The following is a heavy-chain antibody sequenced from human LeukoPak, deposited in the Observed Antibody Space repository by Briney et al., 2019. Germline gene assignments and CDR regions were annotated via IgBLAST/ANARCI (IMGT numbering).Heavy chain of an antibody. CDR2: ISYGGSNK. J-gene: IGHJ4*02. CDR3: ARVTLGYFDY. D-gene: IGHD1-26*01. Sequence: GGSLRLSCAASGFTFSYYGMHWVRQAPGKGLEWVAVISYGGSNKYYADSVKGRFTISRDNSKNTLYLQMNSLRAEDTAVYYCARVTLGYFDYWGQGTLVTVSS. CDR1: GFTFSYYG. V-gene: IGHV3-30*03.